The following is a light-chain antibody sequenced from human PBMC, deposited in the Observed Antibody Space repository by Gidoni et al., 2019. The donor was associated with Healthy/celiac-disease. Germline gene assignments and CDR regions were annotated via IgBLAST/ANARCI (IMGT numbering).Light chain of an antibody. J-gene: IGKJ1*01. CDR1: QSISSW. Sequence: DIQLTQSPSTLSASVGDRVTITCRAMQSISSWLSWYQQKPGTAPKILIYKASSIESGVPSRFSGSGSGTEFTLTISSLQPDDFATYYCQQYNDYPLTFGQGTKVEIK. V-gene: IGKV1-5*03. CDR2: KAS. CDR3: QQYNDYPLT.